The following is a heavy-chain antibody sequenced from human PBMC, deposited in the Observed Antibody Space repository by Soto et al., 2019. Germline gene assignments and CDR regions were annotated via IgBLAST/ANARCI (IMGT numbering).Heavy chain of an antibody. CDR1: GFTVSSNY. V-gene: IGHV3-53*01. D-gene: IGHD3-22*01. Sequence: EGSLRLYCADSGFTVSSNYMSWVRQAPGKGLEWVSVIYSGGSTYYADSVKGRFTISRDNSKNTLYLQMNSLRAEDTAVYYCARDQWRSGYPYGLDYWGQGTLVTVSS. CDR3: ARDQWRSGYPYGLDY. CDR2: IYSGGST. J-gene: IGHJ4*02.